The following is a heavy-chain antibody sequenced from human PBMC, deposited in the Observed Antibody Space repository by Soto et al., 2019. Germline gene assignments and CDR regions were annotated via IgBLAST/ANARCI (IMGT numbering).Heavy chain of an antibody. CDR2: INHSGST. CDR1: GGSFSGYY. CDR3: ARAWGHAADI. Sequence: QVQLQQWGAGLLKPSETLSLTCAVYGGSFSGYYWSWIRQPPGKGLEWIGEINHSGSTNYNPSLNSRVTISVDTPKNQFSLKLSSVTAADTAVYYCARAWGHAADIWGQGTMVTVSS. D-gene: IGHD7-27*01. V-gene: IGHV4-34*01. J-gene: IGHJ3*02.